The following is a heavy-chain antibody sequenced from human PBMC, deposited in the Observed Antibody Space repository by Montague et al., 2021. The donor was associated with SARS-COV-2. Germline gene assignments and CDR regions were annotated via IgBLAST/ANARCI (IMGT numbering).Heavy chain of an antibody. V-gene: IGHV3-13*01. J-gene: IGHJ4*02. CDR2: IGAGGDT. CDR1: GFTFSRHD. Sequence: SLRLSCAASGFTFSRHDMHWIRQATGKGLEWVSGIGAGGDTYYAASVKGRSSISRENGKNFLYLQINSLRAGDTAVYYCARDSVDGLDYWGQGILVTVSS. CDR3: ARDSVDGLDY. D-gene: IGHD5-24*01.